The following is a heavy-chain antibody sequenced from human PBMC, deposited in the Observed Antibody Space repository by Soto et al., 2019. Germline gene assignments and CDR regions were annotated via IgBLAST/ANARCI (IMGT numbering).Heavy chain of an antibody. J-gene: IGHJ5*02. CDR1: GGTFSSYA. CDR3: ARGRGAMVRGVITPLVYNWFDP. CDR2: IIPIFGTA. Sequence: SVKVSCKASGGTFSSYAISWVRQAPGQGLEWMGGIIPIFGTANYAQKFQGRVTITADESTSTAYMELGSLRSEDTAVYYCARGRGAMVRGVITPLVYNWFDPWGQGTLVTVSS. D-gene: IGHD3-10*01. V-gene: IGHV1-69*13.